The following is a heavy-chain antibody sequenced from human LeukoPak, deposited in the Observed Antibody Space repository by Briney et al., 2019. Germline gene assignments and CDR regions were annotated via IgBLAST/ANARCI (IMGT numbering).Heavy chain of an antibody. CDR1: GGSISSSSYY. D-gene: IGHD4-17*01. V-gene: IGHV4-39*07. Sequence: SETLSLTCTVSGGSISSSSYYWGWIRQPPGKGLEWIGSIYYSGSTYYNPSLKSRVTISVDTSKNQFSLKLSSVTAADTAVYYCAREGGGDYVRFDYWGQGTLVTVSS. CDR2: IYYSGST. J-gene: IGHJ4*02. CDR3: AREGGGDYVRFDY.